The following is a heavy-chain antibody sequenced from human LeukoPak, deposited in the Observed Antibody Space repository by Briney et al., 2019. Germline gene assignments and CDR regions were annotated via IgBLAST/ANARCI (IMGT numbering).Heavy chain of an antibody. CDR3: AQDIAWGAFEH. J-gene: IGHJ4*02. V-gene: IGHV3-23*01. CDR1: GFTFRNHG. Sequence: PGGSLRLSCAASGFTFRNHGMNWVRQAPGKGLEWVSGISPSGGGTYYADSVKGRFTISRDDSKNTLSLQMSSLRVEDTALYYCAQDIAWGAFEHWGQGTLVTVSS. D-gene: IGHD7-27*01. CDR2: ISPSGGGT.